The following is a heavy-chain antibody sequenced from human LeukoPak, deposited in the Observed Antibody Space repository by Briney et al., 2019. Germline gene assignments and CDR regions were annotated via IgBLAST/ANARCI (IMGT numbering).Heavy chain of an antibody. CDR3: GRLPSGSSPFHY. V-gene: IGHV4-59*08. CDR1: GGSISNYG. CDR2: IYSSGST. D-gene: IGHD3-10*01. J-gene: IGHJ4*02. Sequence: SETLSLTCTVSGGSISNYGWTWIRQSPGKGLEWIGYIYSSGSTKYNPSLKSRVTILVDTSKNHVSLNLSSGPAADTALYYCGRLPSGSSPFHYWGQGTLVTVSS.